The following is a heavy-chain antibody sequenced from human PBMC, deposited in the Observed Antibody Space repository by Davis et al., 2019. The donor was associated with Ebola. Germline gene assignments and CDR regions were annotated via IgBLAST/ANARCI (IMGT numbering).Heavy chain of an antibody. CDR2: INHSGST. D-gene: IGHD2-2*01. CDR1: GGSFSGYY. J-gene: IGHJ5*02. Sequence: MPSETLSLTCAVYGGSFSGYYWSWIRQPPGKGLEWIGEINHSGSTNYNPSLKSRVTISVDTSKNQFSLKLSSVTAADTAVYYCARHGQAYCSSTSCYLNWFDPWGQGTLVTVSS. V-gene: IGHV4-34*01. CDR3: ARHGQAYCSSTSCYLNWFDP.